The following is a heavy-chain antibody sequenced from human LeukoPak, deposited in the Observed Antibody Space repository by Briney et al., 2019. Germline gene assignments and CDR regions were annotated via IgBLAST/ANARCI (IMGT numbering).Heavy chain of an antibody. D-gene: IGHD3-10*01. CDR3: ARVAAPLWFGELLYFDY. V-gene: IGHV1-8*03. Sequence: ASVKVSCKASGYTFTSYDINWVRQATGQGLEWMGWMNPNSGNTGYAQKFQGRVTITRNTSISTAYMELSSLRSEDTAVYYCARVAAPLWFGELLYFDYWGQGTLVTVSS. J-gene: IGHJ4*02. CDR2: MNPNSGNT. CDR1: GYTFTSYD.